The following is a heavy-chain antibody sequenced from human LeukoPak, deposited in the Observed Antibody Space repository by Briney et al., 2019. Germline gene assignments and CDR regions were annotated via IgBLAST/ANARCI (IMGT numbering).Heavy chain of an antibody. D-gene: IGHD4-17*01. Sequence: ASVKVSCKASGYTFTGYYMHWVRQAPGQGLEWMGWISAYNGNTNYAQKLQGRVTMTTDTSTSTAYMELRSLRSDDTAVYYCAREAYGDYADYWGQGTLVTVSS. CDR3: AREAYGDYADY. V-gene: IGHV1-18*04. CDR1: GYTFTGYY. CDR2: ISAYNGNT. J-gene: IGHJ4*02.